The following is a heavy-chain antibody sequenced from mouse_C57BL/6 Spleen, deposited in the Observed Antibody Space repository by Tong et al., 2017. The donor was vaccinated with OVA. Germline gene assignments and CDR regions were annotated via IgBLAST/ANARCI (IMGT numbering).Heavy chain of an antibody. J-gene: IGHJ3*01. CDR2: IWAGGST. CDR1: GFSLTSYG. CDR3: AKEGATPFAY. Sequence: VQLQESGPGLVAPSQSLSITCTVSGFSLTSYGVHWVRQPPGKGLEWLGVIWAGGSTNYNSALMSRLSISKDNSKSQVFLKMNSLQTDDIARYYCAKEGATPFAYWGQGTLVTVSA. V-gene: IGHV2-9*02.